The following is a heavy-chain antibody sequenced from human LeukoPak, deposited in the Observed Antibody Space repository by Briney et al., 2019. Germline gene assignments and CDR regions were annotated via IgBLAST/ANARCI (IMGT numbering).Heavy chain of an antibody. CDR2: IIPIFGTA. D-gene: IGHD5-18*01. Sequence: GASVKVSCKASGGTFSSYAISWVRQAPGQGLEWMGGIIPIFGTANYAQKFQGRVTITRNTSVSTAYMELSSLRSEDTAVYYCAIPTTAMGLWGYMDVWGKGTTVTVSS. V-gene: IGHV1-69*05. J-gene: IGHJ6*03. CDR1: GGTFSSYA. CDR3: AIPTTAMGLWGYMDV.